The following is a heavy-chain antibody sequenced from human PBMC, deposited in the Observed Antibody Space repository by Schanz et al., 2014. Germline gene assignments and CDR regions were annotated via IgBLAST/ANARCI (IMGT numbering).Heavy chain of an antibody. J-gene: IGHJ3*02. Sequence: QLMQSGSEVRKPGASVKVSCKASGYIFGSHGMTWVRQAPGQGPELMGWINAHTGNTQYAQKFQGRVNMTRDTVTATVHLELTRLRTGDTAIYYGARVHIATYHYNSPGAFDIWGQGTRVTVSS. CDR3: ARVHIATYHYNSPGAFDI. CDR2: INAHTGNT. CDR1: GYIFGSHG. D-gene: IGHD3-10*01. V-gene: IGHV1-18*01.